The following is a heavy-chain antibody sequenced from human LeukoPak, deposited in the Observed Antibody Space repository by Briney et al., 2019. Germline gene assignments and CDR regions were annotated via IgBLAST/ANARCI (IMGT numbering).Heavy chain of an antibody. D-gene: IGHD6-13*01. Sequence: SGGSLRLSCAASGFTFSDYYMSWIRQAPGKGLEWVSYISSSSSYTNYADSVKGRFTISRDNAKNSLYLQMNSLRDEDTAVYYCARVVAAAGTPRGWFDYWGQGTLVTVSS. CDR3: ARVVAAAGTPRGWFDY. V-gene: IGHV3-11*06. CDR1: GFTFSDYY. CDR2: ISSSSSYT. J-gene: IGHJ4*02.